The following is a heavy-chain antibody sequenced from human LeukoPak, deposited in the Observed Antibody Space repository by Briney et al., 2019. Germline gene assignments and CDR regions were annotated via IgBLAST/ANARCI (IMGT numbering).Heavy chain of an antibody. CDR1: GGSISSSSYY. J-gene: IGHJ4*02. CDR3: ARGPSSSERLDY. D-gene: IGHD6-6*01. Sequence: SETLSLTCTVSGGSISSSSYYWGWIRQPPGKGLEWIGSIYYSGSTYYNPSLKSRVTISVDTSKNQFSLKLSSVTAADTAVYYCARGPSSSERLDYWGQGTLVTVSS. CDR2: IYYSGST. V-gene: IGHV4-39*07.